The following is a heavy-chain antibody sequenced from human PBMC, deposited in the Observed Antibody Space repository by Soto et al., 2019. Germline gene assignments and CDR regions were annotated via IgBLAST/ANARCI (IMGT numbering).Heavy chain of an antibody. J-gene: IGHJ6*02. D-gene: IGHD3-3*01. V-gene: IGHV3-30*18. CDR3: AKGHLLEWLSVSDYYYGMDV. Sequence: GGSLRLSCAASGFTFSSYGMHWVRQAPGKGLEWVAVISYDGSNKYYADSVKGRFTISRDNSKNTLYLQMNSLRAEDTAVYYCAKGHLLEWLSVSDYYYGMDVWGQGTTVTVSS. CDR2: ISYDGSNK. CDR1: GFTFSSYG.